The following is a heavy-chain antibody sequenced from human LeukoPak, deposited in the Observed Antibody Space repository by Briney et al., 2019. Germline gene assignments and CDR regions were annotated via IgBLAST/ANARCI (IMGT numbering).Heavy chain of an antibody. Sequence: GESLKISCTGSGYSFTSYWIGWVRQMPGKGLEWMGIIYPADSDTRYSPSFQGQVTISADKSVNTAYLQWSSLKASDTAMYYCARPNITSYYDSRGYDAFDVWGQGTMVTVYS. V-gene: IGHV5-51*01. D-gene: IGHD3-22*01. CDR1: GYSFTSYW. J-gene: IGHJ3*01. CDR2: IYPADSDT. CDR3: ARPNITSYYDSRGYDAFDV.